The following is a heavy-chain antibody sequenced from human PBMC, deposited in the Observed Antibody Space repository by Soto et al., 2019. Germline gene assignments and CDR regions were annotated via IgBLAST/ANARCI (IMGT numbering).Heavy chain of an antibody. D-gene: IGHD6-19*01. V-gene: IGHV4-59*01. CDR1: GGSISSYY. J-gene: IGHJ5*02. CDR3: ARAPVAGTSIWFDP. CDR2: IYYSGST. Sequence: PXETLSLSCTVSGGSISSYYWSWIRQPPGKGLEWIGYIYYSGSTNYNPSLKSRVTISVDTSKNQFSLKLSSVTAADTAVYYCARAPVAGTSIWFDPWGQGTLVTVSS.